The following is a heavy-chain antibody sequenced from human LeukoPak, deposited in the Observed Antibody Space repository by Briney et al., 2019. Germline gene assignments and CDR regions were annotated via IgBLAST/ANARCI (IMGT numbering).Heavy chain of an antibody. D-gene: IGHD1-26*01. Sequence: GASVKVSCKVSGYTLTELSMHWVRQAPGKALEWMGGFDPEDGETIYAQKFQGRVTMTEDASTDTAYMELSSLRSEDTAVYYCATESYSGSYLYAFDIWGQGTMVTVSS. CDR2: FDPEDGET. J-gene: IGHJ3*02. V-gene: IGHV1-24*01. CDR1: GYTLTELS. CDR3: ATESYSGSYLYAFDI.